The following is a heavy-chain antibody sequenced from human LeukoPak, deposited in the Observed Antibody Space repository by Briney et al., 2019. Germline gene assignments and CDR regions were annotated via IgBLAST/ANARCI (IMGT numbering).Heavy chain of an antibody. CDR3: ARPAALRFLEWLF. J-gene: IGHJ4*02. Sequence: SETLSLTCAVYGGSFNNYYWSWIRQPPGKGLEWIGEINDSGNTNYNPSLKSRVTISVDTSKNQFSLKLSSVTAADTAVYYCARPAALRFLEWLFWGQGTLVTVSS. CDR2: INDSGNT. D-gene: IGHD3-3*01. CDR1: GGSFNNYY. V-gene: IGHV4-34*01.